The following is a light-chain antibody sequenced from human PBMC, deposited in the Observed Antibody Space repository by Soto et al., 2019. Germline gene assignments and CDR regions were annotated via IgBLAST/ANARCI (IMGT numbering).Light chain of an antibody. CDR1: QTISSW. Sequence: DIQMTQSPSTLSASVGDRVTITCRASQTISSWLAWYQQKPGKAPKLLIYKASTLKSGVPSRFSGSGSGTEFTPPISSLQPDDFATYYCQHYNSYSEAFDQGTKVDIK. V-gene: IGKV1-5*03. CDR2: KAS. CDR3: QHYNSYSEA. J-gene: IGKJ1*01.